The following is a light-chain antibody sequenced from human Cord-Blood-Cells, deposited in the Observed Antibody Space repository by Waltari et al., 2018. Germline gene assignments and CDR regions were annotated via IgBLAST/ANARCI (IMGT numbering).Light chain of an antibody. CDR3: QQYNNWPLT. Sequence: EIVMTQSPATLSVSPGERAPLSCRASQSVSSNLAWYQQKPGPAPRLLIYGASTRAPGIPARFSGSGSGTEFTLTISSLQSEDFAVYYCQQYNNWPLTFGPGTKVDIK. CDR1: QSVSSN. J-gene: IGKJ3*01. V-gene: IGKV3-15*01. CDR2: GAS.